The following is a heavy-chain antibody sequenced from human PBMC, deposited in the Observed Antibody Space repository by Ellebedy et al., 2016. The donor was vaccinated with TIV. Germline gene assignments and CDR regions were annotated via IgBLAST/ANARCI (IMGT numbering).Heavy chain of an antibody. CDR2: ITGSGGGT. CDR1: GFTFSSYA. D-gene: IGHD2-2*02. V-gene: IGHV3-23*01. J-gene: IGHJ4*02. Sequence: PGGSLRLSCAASGFTFSSYAMSWVRQAPGKGLEWVSAITGSGGGTYYADSVKGRFTISRDKSKNTLYLHMNSLRAEDTAVYYCAKGYMSPFDYWGQGNLVTVSS. CDR3: AKGYMSPFDY.